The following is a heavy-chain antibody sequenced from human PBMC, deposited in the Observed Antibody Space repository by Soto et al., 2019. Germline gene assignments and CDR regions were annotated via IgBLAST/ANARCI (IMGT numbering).Heavy chain of an antibody. D-gene: IGHD3-22*01. CDR2: ISPYNDNT. V-gene: IGHV1-18*01. CDR1: GYTFWNFG. CDR3: ARLPTSGYHTHYYYGMDV. Sequence: QVYLEQSGAEAKKPGASVKVTCKASGYTFWNFGISWVRQAPGQGLEWMGWISPYNDNTNSAQKFQDRVTMTTDTSTSTAYMELRSLRSDDTAVYYCARLPTSGYHTHYYYGMDVWGQGTTVTVSS. J-gene: IGHJ6*02.